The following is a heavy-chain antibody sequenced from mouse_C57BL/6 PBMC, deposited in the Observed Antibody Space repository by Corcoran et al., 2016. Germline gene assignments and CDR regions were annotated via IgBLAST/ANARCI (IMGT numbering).Heavy chain of an antibody. CDR2: IYPGSGNT. Sequence: QVQLKQSGAELVRPGASVKLSCKASGYTFTDYYINWVKQRPGQGLEWIARIYPGSGNTYYNEKFKGKATLTAEKSSSTAYMQLSSLTSEDSAVYFCARGYDPDPLAYWGQGTLVTVSA. D-gene: IGHD2-3*01. V-gene: IGHV1-76*01. CDR1: GYTFTDYY. CDR3: ARGYDPDPLAY. J-gene: IGHJ3*01.